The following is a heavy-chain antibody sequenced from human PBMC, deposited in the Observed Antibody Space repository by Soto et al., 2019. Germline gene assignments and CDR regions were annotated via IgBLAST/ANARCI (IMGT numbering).Heavy chain of an antibody. V-gene: IGHV3-53*01. Sequence: EVQLVESGGGLIQHGGSLRLSCAASGFTVTNNYMAWVRQAPGKGLDWVSVTYGGGSTSYVVSVKGRFTISRNSSKNMLYLQMNNLSAEDTALYYGARGITESVLVAGASLPPWYFDLWGRGTRVTVSS. CDR2: TYGGGST. CDR1: GFTVTNNY. J-gene: IGHJ2*01. CDR3: ARGITESVLVAGASLPPWYFDL. D-gene: IGHD2-15*01.